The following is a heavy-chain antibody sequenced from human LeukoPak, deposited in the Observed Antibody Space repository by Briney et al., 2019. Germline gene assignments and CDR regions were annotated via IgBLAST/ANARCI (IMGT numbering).Heavy chain of an antibody. Sequence: GASVKVSCKVSGYVLSESSLHWVRQAPGKGLEWMGGFDPEPGEIIYAQNLQGRVTMRNDISTDTAYVELISLRYEAPAVSYCATDAPSGLDVFNLWGQGTMVAVSS. V-gene: IGHV1-24*01. J-gene: IGHJ3*01. D-gene: IGHD5-12*01. CDR2: FDPEPGEI. CDR1: GYVLSESS. CDR3: ATDAPSGLDVFNL.